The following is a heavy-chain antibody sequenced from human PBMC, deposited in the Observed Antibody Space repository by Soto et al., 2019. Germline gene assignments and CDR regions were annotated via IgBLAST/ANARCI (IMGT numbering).Heavy chain of an antibody. Sequence: GGSLRLSCAASGFSFSDHYMDWVRQAPGKGLEWVARIRNKANTYSTEYAASVKGRFTISREESQNSLYLQMNSLKIEDTAMYYCARAGVTDYRYFDYWGQGTLVTVSS. V-gene: IGHV3-72*01. CDR3: ARAGVTDYRYFDY. CDR2: IRNKANTYST. D-gene: IGHD3-9*01. CDR1: GFSFSDHY. J-gene: IGHJ4*02.